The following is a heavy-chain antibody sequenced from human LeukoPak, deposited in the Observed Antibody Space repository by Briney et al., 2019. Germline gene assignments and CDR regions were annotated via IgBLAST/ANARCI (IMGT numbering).Heavy chain of an antibody. CDR3: ARTCITMVRGVYGYFDY. J-gene: IGHJ4*02. CDR1: GGSISSGGYY. CDR2: IYYSGST. Sequence: SQTLSLTCTVSGGSISSGGYYWSWIRQHPGKGLEWTGYIYYSGSTYYNPSLKSRVTISVDTSKNQFSLKLSSVTAADTAVYYCARTCITMVRGVYGYFDYWGQGTLVTVSS. D-gene: IGHD3-10*01. V-gene: IGHV4-31*03.